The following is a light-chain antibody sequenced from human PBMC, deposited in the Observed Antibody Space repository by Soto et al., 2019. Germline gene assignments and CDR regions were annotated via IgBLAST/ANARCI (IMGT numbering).Light chain of an antibody. CDR1: QTVGTY. Sequence: EFVLTQSPATLSLSPGERATLSCRASQTVGTYLAWYQQKPGQAPRLLIYDASNRATGIPARFSGSGSGTDFTLTISSLEPEDFAVYYCQQRGNWPLTFGGGTKVEIK. CDR2: DAS. CDR3: QQRGNWPLT. V-gene: IGKV3-11*01. J-gene: IGKJ4*01.